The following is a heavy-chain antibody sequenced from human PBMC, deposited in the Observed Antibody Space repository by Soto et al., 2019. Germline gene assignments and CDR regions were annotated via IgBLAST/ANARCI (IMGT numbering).Heavy chain of an antibody. D-gene: IGHD3-22*01. CDR2: IFPSDSDT. CDR1: GYRFTSYW. V-gene: IGHV5-51*01. J-gene: IGHJ5*02. CDR3: ARKDKSGYFNWFDP. Sequence: PGESLKISCRTSGYRFTSYWIAWVRQMPGKGLEWMGIIFPSDSDTRYSPSFQGPVTISADRSTSTVFLQWASLKASDTAVYFCARKDKSGYFNWFDPWGQGTLVTSPQ.